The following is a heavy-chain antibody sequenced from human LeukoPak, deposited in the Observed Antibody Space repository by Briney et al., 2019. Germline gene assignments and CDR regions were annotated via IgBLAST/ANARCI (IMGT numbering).Heavy chain of an antibody. CDR3: AKDSIVVVVAATDY. J-gene: IGHJ4*02. CDR2: ISGSGGST. V-gene: IGHV3-23*01. Sequence: GGSLRLSCAASGFTFSSYAMSWVRQAPGKGLEWVSAISGSGGSTYYADSVKGRFTISRDNSKNTLYLQMNSLRAEDTAVYYCAKDSIVVVVAATDYWGQGTLVTVSS. CDR1: GFTFSSYA. D-gene: IGHD2-15*01.